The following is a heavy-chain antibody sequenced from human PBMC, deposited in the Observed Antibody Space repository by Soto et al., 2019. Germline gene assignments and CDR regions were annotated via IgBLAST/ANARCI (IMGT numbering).Heavy chain of an antibody. CDR2: IYPSGTT. CDR1: GESFSGYY. D-gene: IGHD3-22*01. J-gene: IGHJ4*02. V-gene: IGHV4-34*01. CDR3: VRRGFPRRRYYIFLD. Sequence: SENLSLTCVVYGESFSGYYWTWIRQPPGRGLEWIGDIYPSGTTTYNPSLKIRVTISVDTSRDQFSLRLSSVTAADTAVYFCVRRGFPRRRYYIFLDLGQG.